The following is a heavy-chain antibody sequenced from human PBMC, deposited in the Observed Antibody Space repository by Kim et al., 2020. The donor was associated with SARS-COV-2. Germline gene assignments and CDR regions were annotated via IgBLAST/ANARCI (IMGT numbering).Heavy chain of an antibody. J-gene: IGHJ4*02. Sequence: KCYADSVKCLFTIARDNSKNTLYLQTNSLRAEDTSVYYCARDRSSGEGAYWGQGTLVTVSS. CDR3: ARDRSSGEGAY. V-gene: IGHV3-30*01. D-gene: IGHD6-6*01. CDR2: K.